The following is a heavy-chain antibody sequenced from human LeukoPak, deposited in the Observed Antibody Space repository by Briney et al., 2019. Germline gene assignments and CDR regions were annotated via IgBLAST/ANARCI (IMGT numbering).Heavy chain of an antibody. Sequence: PGGSLRLSCAASGFTFSFYEMSWVRQAPGKGLEWVSTISSSGSSVYYADSLKGRFTISRDDAKNSLYLIMNSLRAEDTAVYYCARKRYYSDSSGYYDWFDPWGQGTLVSVSS. D-gene: IGHD3-22*01. CDR1: GFTFSFYE. J-gene: IGHJ5*02. CDR2: ISSSGSSV. V-gene: IGHV3-48*03. CDR3: ARKRYYSDSSGYYDWFDP.